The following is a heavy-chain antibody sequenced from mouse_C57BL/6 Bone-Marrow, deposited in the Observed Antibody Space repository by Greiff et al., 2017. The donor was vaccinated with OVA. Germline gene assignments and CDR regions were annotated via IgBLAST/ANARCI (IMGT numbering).Heavy chain of an antibody. V-gene: IGHV1-39*01. CDR2: LNPNYGTT. J-gene: IGHJ1*03. CDR1: GYSFTDYN. D-gene: IGHD1-1*01. CDR3: AFYYGSSYRYFDV. Sequence: EVQLVESGPELVKPGASVKISCKASGYSFTDYNMNWVKQSNGKSLEWIGVLNPNYGTTSYNQKLKGKATLTVDQSSSTAYMQLNSLTSEDSAFYYCAFYYGSSYRYFDVWGTGTTVTVSS.